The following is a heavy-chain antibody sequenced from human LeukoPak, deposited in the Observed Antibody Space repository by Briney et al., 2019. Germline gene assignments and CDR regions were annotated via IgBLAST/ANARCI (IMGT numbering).Heavy chain of an antibody. Sequence: GGSLRLSCAASGFTFSSYAMSWVRQAPGKGLEWVSAISGSGGSTYYADSVKGRFTISRDNSKNTLYLQMNSLRAEDTAVYYCAKDKGYGGYADIWYYYGMDVWGQGTTVTVSS. CDR3: AKDKGYGGYADIWYYYGMDV. CDR1: GFTFSSYA. J-gene: IGHJ6*02. CDR2: ISGSGGST. V-gene: IGHV3-23*01. D-gene: IGHD4-17*01.